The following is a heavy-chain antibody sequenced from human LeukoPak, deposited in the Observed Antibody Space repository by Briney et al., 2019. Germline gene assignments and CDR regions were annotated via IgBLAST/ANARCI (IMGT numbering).Heavy chain of an antibody. CDR1: GGSISSYY. J-gene: IGHJ4*02. CDR2: INDRGHT. Sequence: SETLSLTCNVSGGSISSYYWNWIRQSPGKGLEWIGEINDRGHTNYNPSLESRVTISVDTSEKQFSLKLNSVTAADTAVYYCARDPTTVVTTPYYFDFWGQGTLVTVSS. V-gene: IGHV4-34*01. CDR3: ARDPTTVVTTPYYFDF. D-gene: IGHD4-23*01.